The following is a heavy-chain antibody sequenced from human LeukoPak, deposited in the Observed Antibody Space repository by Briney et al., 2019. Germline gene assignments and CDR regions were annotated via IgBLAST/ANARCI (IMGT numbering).Heavy chain of an antibody. CDR1: GFSFISYG. J-gene: IGHJ4*02. CDR3: AKRPSDYGDYVSYFDY. Sequence: GGSLRLFCAPSGFSFISYGMHWVRQAPGKGLEWVGVISDDGRRKDYADSVKGRFTISRDNSKDTLYLQMNSLRAEDTAVYYCAKRPSDYGDYVSYFDYWGQGTLVTVSS. CDR2: ISDDGRRK. D-gene: IGHD4-17*01. V-gene: IGHV3-30*18.